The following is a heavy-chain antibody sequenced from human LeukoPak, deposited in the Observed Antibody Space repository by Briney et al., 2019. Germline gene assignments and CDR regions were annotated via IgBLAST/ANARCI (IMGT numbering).Heavy chain of an antibody. CDR1: GFTFSSYG. J-gene: IGHJ6*02. Sequence: GRSLRLSCAASGFTFSSYGMHWVRQAPGKGLEWVAVIWDDGSNKYYADSVKGRFTISRDNSKNTLYLQMNSLRAEDTAVYYCARGPILTGVSGYYGMDVWGQGTTVTVSS. CDR2: IWDDGSNK. CDR3: ARGPILTGVSGYYGMDV. D-gene: IGHD3-9*01. V-gene: IGHV3-33*01.